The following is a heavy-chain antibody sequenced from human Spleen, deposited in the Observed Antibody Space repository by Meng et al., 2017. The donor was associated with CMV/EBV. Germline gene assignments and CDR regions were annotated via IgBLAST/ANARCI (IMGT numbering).Heavy chain of an antibody. CDR2: FIPVLDAP. CDR1: AFPNYD. D-gene: IGHD3-16*01. CDR3: ARGPKIPLGGVNLWPLEH. J-gene: IGHJ4*02. Sequence: AFPNYDISWVRQAPGQGLEWMGGFIPVLDAPDYAQKFQDRLTIATDESTSSASMELSGLRFEDTAVYFCARGPKIPLGGVNLWPLEHWGQGSLVTVSS. V-gene: IGHV1-69*05.